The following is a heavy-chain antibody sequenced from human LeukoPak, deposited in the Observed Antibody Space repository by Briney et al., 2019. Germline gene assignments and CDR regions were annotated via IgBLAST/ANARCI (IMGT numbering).Heavy chain of an antibody. J-gene: IGHJ4*02. V-gene: IGHV1-2*02. CDR3: ARVRSGCSGGSCYFLYYFDY. D-gene: IGHD2-15*01. CDR1: GYTFTGYY. CDR2: NNPNSGGT. Sequence: GASVKVSCKASGYTFTGYYMHWVRQAPGQGLEWMGWNNPNSGGTNYAQKFQGRVTMTRDTSISTAYMELSRLRSDDTAVYYCARVRSGCSGGSCYFLYYFDYWGQGTLVTVSS.